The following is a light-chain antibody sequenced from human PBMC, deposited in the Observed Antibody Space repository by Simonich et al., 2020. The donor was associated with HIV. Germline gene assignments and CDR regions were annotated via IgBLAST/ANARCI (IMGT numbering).Light chain of an antibody. V-gene: IGLV2-23*01. J-gene: IGLJ1*01. CDR1: RSDVRSYNL. CDR2: EGS. Sequence: QSALTQPASVSGSPGQSITISCTGTRSDVRSYNLVSWYQQHPGKAPKLLIYEGSKRPSGVSNRFSGSKSGNTASLTISGLQAEDEADYYCCSYAGSSTFYVFGTGTKVTVL. CDR3: CSYAGSSTFYV.